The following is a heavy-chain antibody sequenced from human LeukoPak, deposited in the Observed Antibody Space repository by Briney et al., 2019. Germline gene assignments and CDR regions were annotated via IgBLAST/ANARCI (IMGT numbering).Heavy chain of an antibody. D-gene: IGHD3-10*01. CDR2: MNPNSGNT. CDR1: GYTFTSYD. J-gene: IGHJ6*03. CDR3: ARWGSVCCKELLQTGHYYYYYYLDV. V-gene: IGHV1-8*01. Sequence: ASVKVSCKASGYTFTSYDINCGRQAPGQGLEWMGWMNPNSGNTGYAQKFKGRVTMTRNTSISKAYMELSSLRSEDTAVYYCARWGSVCCKELLQTGHYYYYYYLDVWGKGTTVTVSS.